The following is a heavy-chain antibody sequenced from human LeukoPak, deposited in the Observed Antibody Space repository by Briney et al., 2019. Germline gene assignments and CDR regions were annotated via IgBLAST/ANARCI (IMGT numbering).Heavy chain of an antibody. V-gene: IGHV3-48*03. CDR2: ISSSGGTI. Sequence: GGSLRLSCAASGFTFSNYGMNWVRQAPGKGLEWVSYISSSGGTIFYADSVKGRFTISRDNAKNSLFLQMNSLRAEDTAVYFCARKSAYCSGGSCSLDYWGQGTLVTVSS. D-gene: IGHD2-15*01. CDR1: GFTFSNYG. CDR3: ARKSAYCSGGSCSLDY. J-gene: IGHJ4*02.